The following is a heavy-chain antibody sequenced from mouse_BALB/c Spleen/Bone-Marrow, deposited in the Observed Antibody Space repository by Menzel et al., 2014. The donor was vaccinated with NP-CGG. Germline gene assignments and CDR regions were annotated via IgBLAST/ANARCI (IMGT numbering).Heavy chain of an antibody. J-gene: IGHJ3*01. V-gene: IGHV5-9-2*01. D-gene: IGHD2-4*01. CDR2: IGGGGSYT. CDR1: GFSFNSYG. CDR3: ARHAYYDQTEVSFVY. Sequence: DVKLQESGGGLVKSGGSLKLSCAASGFSFNSYGMSWVRQTPEKRLEGVATIGGGGSYTFYPDSAKGRFTISRDNAKNNLYLQLSSLRSEDTALYYCARHAYYDQTEVSFVYWGQGTLVTVSA.